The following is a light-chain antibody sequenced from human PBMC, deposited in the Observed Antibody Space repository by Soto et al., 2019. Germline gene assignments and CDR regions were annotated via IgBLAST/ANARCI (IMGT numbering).Light chain of an antibody. V-gene: IGKV1-5*01. CDR2: DAS. CDR1: QSISSW. J-gene: IGKJ1*01. CDR3: KQYNSYSQT. Sequence: DIQMTQSPSTLSAAVGDRATINSRASQSISSWLAWYQQKPGKAPKLLIYDASSLESGVPSRFSGSGSGTEFTLTISSLQTDDFATYYCKQYNSYSQTFGQGTKVDIK.